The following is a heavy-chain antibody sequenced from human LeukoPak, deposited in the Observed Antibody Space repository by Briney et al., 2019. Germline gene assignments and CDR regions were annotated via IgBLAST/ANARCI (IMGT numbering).Heavy chain of an antibody. V-gene: IGHV3-23*01. D-gene: IGHD3-22*01. CDR2: ISGSGGST. CDR1: GFSFSDYV. CDR3: AKDGLTGPGYYYDTPLVWTIYYFDY. J-gene: IGHJ4*02. Sequence: PGGSLRLSCVTSGFSFSDYVMTWVRQAPGKGLEWVSAISGSGGSTYYADSVKGRFTISRDNSKNTLYLQMNSLRAEDTAVYYCAKDGLTGPGYYYDTPLVWTIYYFDYWGQGTLVTVSS.